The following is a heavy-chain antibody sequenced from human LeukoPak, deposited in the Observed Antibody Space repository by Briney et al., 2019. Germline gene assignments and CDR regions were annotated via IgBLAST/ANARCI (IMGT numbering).Heavy chain of an antibody. V-gene: IGHV4-34*01. CDR3: AKETGRWELE. CDR1: GGSFSGYC. Sequence: PSETLSLTCAVFGGSFSGYCWNWIRQPPGKGLEWIAEINHDRTTKYNPSLKSRVTISVDTSRNQFSLKLSSVTAADTAVYYCAKETGRWELEWGQGTLVTVSS. CDR2: INHDRTT. D-gene: IGHD1-26*01. J-gene: IGHJ4*02.